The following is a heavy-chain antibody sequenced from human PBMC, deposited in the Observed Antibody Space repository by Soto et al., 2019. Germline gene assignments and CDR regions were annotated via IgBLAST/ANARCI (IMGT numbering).Heavy chain of an antibody. D-gene: IGHD3-10*01. CDR2: IGGGGTDT. Sequence: QLLESGGGLVQPGGSLRVHCVASGFTFGDYAMSWVRQAPGRGLEWVSSIGGGGTDTYYAASVKGRFTISRDNSKSTLYLQMNNLRVEDTAVYYRAKDAVPYNGEWDWFDTWGQGTLVTVSS. CDR1: GFTFGDYA. CDR3: AKDAVPYNGEWDWFDT. J-gene: IGHJ5*02. V-gene: IGHV3-23*01.